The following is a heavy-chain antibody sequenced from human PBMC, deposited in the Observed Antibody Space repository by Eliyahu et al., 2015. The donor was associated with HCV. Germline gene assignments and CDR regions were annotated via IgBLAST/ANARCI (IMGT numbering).Heavy chain of an antibody. D-gene: IGHD6-19*01. V-gene: IGHV4-59*01. CDR2: ITYSGST. CDR1: GGSITTYY. J-gene: IGHJ5*02. CDR3: ASGGGGIAVTGTGGWFDP. Sequence: VKPSETLSLTCTVSGGSITTYYWSWIRQPPGKGLXXIGYITYSGSTNXNPSPKSRVTISVXTSKNQFSLNLTSVTAADTAMYYCASGGGGIAVTGTGGWFDPWGQGTLVTVSS.